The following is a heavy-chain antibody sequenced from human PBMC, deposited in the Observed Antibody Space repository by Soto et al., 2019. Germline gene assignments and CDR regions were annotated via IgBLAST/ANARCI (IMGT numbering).Heavy chain of an antibody. V-gene: IGHV3-9*01. CDR3: AKDLGAVAGTNGMDV. CDR1: GFTFDDYA. CDR2: ISWNSGSI. J-gene: IGHJ6*02. D-gene: IGHD6-19*01. Sequence: PGGSLRLSCAASGFTFDDYAMHWARQAPGKGLERVSGISWNSGSIGYADSVKGRFTISRDNAKNSLYLQMNSLRAEDTALYYCAKDLGAVAGTNGMDVWGQGTTVTVSS.